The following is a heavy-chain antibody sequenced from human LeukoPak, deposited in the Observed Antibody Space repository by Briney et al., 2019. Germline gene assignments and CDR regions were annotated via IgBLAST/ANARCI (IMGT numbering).Heavy chain of an antibody. J-gene: IGHJ4*02. D-gene: IGHD6-6*01. V-gene: IGHV3-7*01. Sequence: PGGSLRLSCAASGFTFSNYWMTWVRQTPGKGLEWVANIKQVGGEKYYVDSVKGRFTISRDNAKNSLYLQMNSLGAEDTAVYYCARTLPATRPKLDPSPFDYWGQGTLVTVSS. CDR3: ARTLPATRPKLDPSPFDY. CDR2: IKQVGGEK. CDR1: GFTFSNYW.